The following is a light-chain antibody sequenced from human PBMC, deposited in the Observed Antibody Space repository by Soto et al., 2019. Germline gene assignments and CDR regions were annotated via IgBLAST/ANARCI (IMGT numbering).Light chain of an antibody. CDR3: QQYGSSGT. V-gene: IGKV3-20*01. CDR1: QSVTIK. Sequence: EVVLTQSPATLSLSPGERATLSCRASQSVTIKLAWYQQKPGQATRLLIYGASNRATGIPDRFSGSGSGTDFTLTISRLEPEDFAVYYCQQYGSSGTFGQGTKVDIK. J-gene: IGKJ1*01. CDR2: GAS.